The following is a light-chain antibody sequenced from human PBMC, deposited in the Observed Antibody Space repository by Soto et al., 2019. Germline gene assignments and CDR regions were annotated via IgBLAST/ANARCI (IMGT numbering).Light chain of an antibody. Sequence: DIVMTQSPDSLAVSLGERATINCKSSQSVLYSSNNKNYLAWYQQKPGQPPKLLIYWASTRESGVPDRFSGSGSGTDFPLTISSLQAEDVAVYSCQQYYSTPRTFGQRTKVEIK. J-gene: IGKJ1*01. CDR1: QSVLYSSNNKNY. CDR2: WAS. V-gene: IGKV4-1*01. CDR3: QQYYSTPRT.